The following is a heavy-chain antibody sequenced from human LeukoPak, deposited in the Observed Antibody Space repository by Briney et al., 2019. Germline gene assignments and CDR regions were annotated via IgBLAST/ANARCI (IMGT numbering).Heavy chain of an antibody. CDR1: GGSISSSSYY. Sequence: SETLSLTCTVSGGSISSSSYYWGWIRQPPGKGLEWIGSIYYSGSTYYNPSLKSRVTISVDTSKNQFSLKLSSVTAADTAVYYCAIRLMATEWYFDLWGRGTLVTVSS. D-gene: IGHD5-24*01. J-gene: IGHJ2*01. CDR3: AIRLMATEWYFDL. V-gene: IGHV4-39*07. CDR2: IYYSGST.